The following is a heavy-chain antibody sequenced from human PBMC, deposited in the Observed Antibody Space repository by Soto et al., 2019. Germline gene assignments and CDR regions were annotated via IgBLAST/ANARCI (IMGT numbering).Heavy chain of an antibody. Sequence: QVQLVQSGAEVKKPGASVKVSCKASGYTFSNYDINWVRLATGQGLEWMGGVNPNSGRTVYAQKFQGRVTMTRNTSISTVYMELSSLRSEDTAVYHWATCTSSYCTSRSQMADWGQGTLVTVSA. D-gene: IGHD1-26*01. CDR3: ATCTSSYCTSRSQMAD. CDR1: GYTFSNYD. V-gene: IGHV1-8*01. CDR2: VNPNSGRT. J-gene: IGHJ4*02.